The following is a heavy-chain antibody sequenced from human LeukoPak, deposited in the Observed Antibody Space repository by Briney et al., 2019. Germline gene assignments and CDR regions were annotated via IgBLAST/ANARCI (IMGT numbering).Heavy chain of an antibody. D-gene: IGHD3-22*01. J-gene: IGHJ4*02. V-gene: IGHV3-23*01. Sequence: GGSLRLSCAASGFTFSTYAMSWVRQPPGKELEWVSSISTSGGGTYYADSVKGRFTISRDNSKNTLHLQMNSLRAEDTAVYFCAKYYYDGSAYFDSWGQGTLVTVSS. CDR1: GFTFSTYA. CDR2: ISTSGGGT. CDR3: AKYYYDGSAYFDS.